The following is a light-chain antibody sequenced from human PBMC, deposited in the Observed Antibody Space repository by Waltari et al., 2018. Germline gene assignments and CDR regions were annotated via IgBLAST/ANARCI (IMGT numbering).Light chain of an antibody. CDR3: QRYSTYPPT. J-gene: IGKJ4*01. CDR2: KAS. Sequence: DIQMTQSPSTLSASVGDRITITCRASQSINTWLAWYQQKPGKAPKLLISKASSLESEVPSRFSGSGFGTEFTLTISSLQPDDSATFYCQRYSTYPPTFGGRTKVEIK. V-gene: IGKV1-5*03. CDR1: QSINTW.